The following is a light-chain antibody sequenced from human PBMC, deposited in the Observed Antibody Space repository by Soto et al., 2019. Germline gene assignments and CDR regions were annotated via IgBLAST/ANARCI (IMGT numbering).Light chain of an antibody. CDR3: AAWDDSLNGVV. J-gene: IGLJ2*01. Sequence: QPVLTQPPSASGTPGQRVTISCSGSSSNIGSNTVIWYQQLPGTAPKLLIYSNNQRPSGVPDRFSASKSGASASLAISGLQSEDEADYYCAAWDDSLNGVVFGGGTKLTVL. CDR2: SNN. V-gene: IGLV1-44*01. CDR1: SSNIGSNT.